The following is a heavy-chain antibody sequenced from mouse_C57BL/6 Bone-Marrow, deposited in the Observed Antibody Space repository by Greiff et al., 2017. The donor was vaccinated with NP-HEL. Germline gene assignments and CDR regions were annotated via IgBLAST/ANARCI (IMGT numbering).Heavy chain of an antibody. CDR2: IRNKASAYTT. J-gene: IGHJ4*01. Sequence: EVKLVESGGGLVQPGGSLSLSCAASGFTFTDYYMNWVRQPPGKALEWLGFIRNKASAYTTEYSASVKGRFTISRDNSPSILYLQMNALRAEDSATYYCARSIYYDYADDPFYAMDYWGQGTSVTVSS. D-gene: IGHD2-4*01. CDR1: GFTFTDYY. V-gene: IGHV7-3*01. CDR3: ARSIYYDYADDPFYAMDY.